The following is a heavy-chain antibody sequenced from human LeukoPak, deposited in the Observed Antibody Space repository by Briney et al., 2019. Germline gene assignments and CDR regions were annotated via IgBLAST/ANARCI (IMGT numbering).Heavy chain of an antibody. CDR1: GGSITSSLYF. V-gene: IGHV4-39*07. CDR3: ARDPYSGNYGNYYYYYMDV. D-gene: IGHD1-26*01. J-gene: IGHJ6*03. Sequence: SETLSLTCSISGGSITSSLYFWGWIRQPPGKGLEWIGNIYYSGTTYYKPSFNSRVTILVDTSKNQFSLKLRSVTAADTAVYYCARDPYSGNYGNYYYYYMDVWGKGTTVTISS. CDR2: IYYSGTT.